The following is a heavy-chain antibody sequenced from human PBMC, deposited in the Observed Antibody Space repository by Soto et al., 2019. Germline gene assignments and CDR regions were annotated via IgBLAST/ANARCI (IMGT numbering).Heavy chain of an antibody. CDR3: ARGGLGSGWCHFDS. CDR2: ISYDGSNE. Sequence: QVQLVESGGGVVQPGRSLRLSCAASGFTFSNFPIHWVRQAPGKGLEWVTVISYDGSNEYYADSVKGRFTISRDNSKNTVYLQMNSLRPEDSGLYFCARGGLGSGWCHFDSWGQGTLVTVSS. D-gene: IGHD6-19*01. V-gene: IGHV3-30-3*01. J-gene: IGHJ4*02. CDR1: GFTFSNFP.